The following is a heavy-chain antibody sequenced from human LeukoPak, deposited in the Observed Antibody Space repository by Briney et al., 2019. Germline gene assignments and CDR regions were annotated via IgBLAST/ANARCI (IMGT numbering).Heavy chain of an antibody. D-gene: IGHD1-26*01. CDR3: AREIFSGNYGDGKHFDL. V-gene: IGHV3-20*04. Sequence: PGGSLRLSCAASGFTFDDYGMSWVRQAPGKGLEWVSGINWNGGSTGYADSVKGRFTISRDNAKNSLYLQMNSLRAEDTALYYCAREIFSGNYGDGKHFDLWGRGTLVTVSS. CDR2: INWNGGST. CDR1: GFTFDDYG. J-gene: IGHJ2*01.